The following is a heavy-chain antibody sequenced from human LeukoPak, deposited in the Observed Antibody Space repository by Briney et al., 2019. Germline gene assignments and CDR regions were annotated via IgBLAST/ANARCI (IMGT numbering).Heavy chain of an antibody. CDR1: GGPISSRSYY. J-gene: IGHJ4*02. CDR2: IFYSGLT. Sequence: SETLSLTCTVSGGPISSRSYYWGWIRQPPGKGLEWIGSIFYSGLTYYNPSLRSRVTISVDTSKKQFSLKLTSVTAADTAVYYCASHLLTTVVTLKGYFDYWGQGTLVTVSS. V-gene: IGHV4-39*07. D-gene: IGHD4-23*01. CDR3: ASHLLTTVVTLKGYFDY.